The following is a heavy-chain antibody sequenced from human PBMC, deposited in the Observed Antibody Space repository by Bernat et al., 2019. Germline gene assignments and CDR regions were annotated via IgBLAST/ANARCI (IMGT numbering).Heavy chain of an antibody. CDR1: GFTFSSYS. Sequence: EVQLVESGGGLVKPGGSLRLSCAASGFTFSSYSMNWVRQAPGKGLEWVSSISSSSSYIYYADSVKGGFTISRDNAKNSLYLQMNSLRAEDTAVYYCARAKATVTTGINYWGQGTLVTVSS. V-gene: IGHV3-21*01. J-gene: IGHJ4*02. D-gene: IGHD4-17*01. CDR2: ISSSSSYI. CDR3: ARAKATVTTGINY.